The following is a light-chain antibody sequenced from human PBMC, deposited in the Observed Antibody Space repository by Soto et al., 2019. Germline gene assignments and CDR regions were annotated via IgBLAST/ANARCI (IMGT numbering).Light chain of an antibody. CDR1: NIGSKS. CDR2: DDT. Sequence: SYELTQPPSVSVAPGQTARITCEGHNIGSKSVHWYQLRPGQAPVVVVYDDTDRPSGIPERFSGSNSGNTATLTITRVEAGDGAGYYCQVRDSSNDYLVFGGGPK. CDR3: QVRDSSNDYLV. J-gene: IGLJ3*02. V-gene: IGLV3-21*02.